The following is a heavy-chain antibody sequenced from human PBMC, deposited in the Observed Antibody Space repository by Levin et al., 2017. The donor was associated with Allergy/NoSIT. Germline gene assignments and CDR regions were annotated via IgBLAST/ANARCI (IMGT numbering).Heavy chain of an antibody. Sequence: SVKVSCKASGGTFNNYAISWVRQAPGQGLEWMGGIIPISDTVNYAQKFQGRVTITADESTSTAYMELSNLRSEDTAVYYCAIPRLFRHSYATPGYSYYMDVWGKGTTVTVSS. CDR1: GGTFNNYA. CDR3: AIPRLFRHSYATPGYSYYMDV. CDR2: IIPISDTV. V-gene: IGHV1-69*13. J-gene: IGHJ6*03. D-gene: IGHD5-18*01.